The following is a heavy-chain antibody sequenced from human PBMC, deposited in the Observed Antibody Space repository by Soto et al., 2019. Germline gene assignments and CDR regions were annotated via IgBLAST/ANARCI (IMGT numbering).Heavy chain of an antibody. CDR2: IYNGGST. CDR1: GDSVSTVGFD. CDR3: ARAPVGLDTISYFDY. D-gene: IGHD3-3*01. V-gene: IGHV4-30-4*01. Sequence: SETLSLTCTVSGDSVSTVGFDWAWLRRPPGKGLEGIGYIYNGGSTDYRPSLESRMHMSLDATRGHYSLQLTSVTAADTAVYFCARAPVGLDTISYFDYWGQGKLVTVSS. J-gene: IGHJ4*02.